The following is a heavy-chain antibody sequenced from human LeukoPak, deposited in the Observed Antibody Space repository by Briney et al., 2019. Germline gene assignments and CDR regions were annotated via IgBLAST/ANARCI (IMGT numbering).Heavy chain of an antibody. CDR3: VRGFAS. CDR2: ISHSGST. CDR1: GFSIGSGYY. J-gene: IGHJ5*01. Sequence: SETLSLTCTVSGFSIGSGYYWGWIRQPPGKGLEWIGSISHSGSTYYNPSLKSRVTISVDTSKNQFSLNLSSVTATDTAVYYCVRGFASWGQGTLVTVSS. V-gene: IGHV4-38-2*02.